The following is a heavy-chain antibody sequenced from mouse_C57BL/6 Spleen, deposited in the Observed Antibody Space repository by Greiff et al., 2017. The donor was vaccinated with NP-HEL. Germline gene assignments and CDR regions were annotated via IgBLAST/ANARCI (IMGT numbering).Heavy chain of an antibody. Sequence: QLKQPGAELVRPGSSVKLSCKASGYTFTSYWMHWVKQRPIQGLEWIGNIDPSDSETHYNQKFKDKATLTVDKSSSTAYMQLSSLTSEDSAVYYCARGDDYHDGSYWYFDVWGTGTTVTVSS. CDR1: GYTFTSYW. D-gene: IGHD2-4*01. J-gene: IGHJ1*03. CDR3: ARGDDYHDGSYWYFDV. CDR2: IDPSDSET. V-gene: IGHV1-52*01.